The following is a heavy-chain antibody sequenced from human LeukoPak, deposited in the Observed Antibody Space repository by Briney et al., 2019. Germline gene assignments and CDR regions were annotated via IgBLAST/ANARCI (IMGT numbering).Heavy chain of an antibody. J-gene: IGHJ3*02. V-gene: IGHV3-15*01. D-gene: IGHD3-3*01. CDR3: TRERFPPWGAFDI. CDR2: IKRKTGRGTT. Sequence: PGGSLRLSCAASGFTFSDTWMTWVRQAPGKGLEWVGRIKRKTGRGTTEYAAPVKGRFTISRDDSTNTLYLQMNSLKTEDTAVYYCTRERFPPWGAFDIWGQGTMVTVSS. CDR1: GFTFSDTW.